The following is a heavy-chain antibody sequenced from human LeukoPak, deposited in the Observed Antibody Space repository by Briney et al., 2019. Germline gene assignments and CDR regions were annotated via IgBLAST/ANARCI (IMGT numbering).Heavy chain of an antibody. V-gene: IGHV4-39*01. D-gene: IGHD2-15*01. CDR1: GGSISSSSYY. CDR2: IYYSGST. Sequence: PSQTLSPTCTVSGGSISSSSYYWGWIRQPPGKGLEWIGSIYYSGSTYYNPSLKSRVTISVDTSKNQFSLELSSVTAADTAVYYCASPSLVVVAATHAFDIWGQGTMVTVSS. J-gene: IGHJ3*02. CDR3: ASPSLVVVAATHAFDI.